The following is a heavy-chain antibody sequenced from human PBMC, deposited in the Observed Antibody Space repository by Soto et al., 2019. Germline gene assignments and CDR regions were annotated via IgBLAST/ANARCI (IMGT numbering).Heavy chain of an antibody. CDR1: GGSISSSSYH. J-gene: IGHJ6*02. CDR2: IYYSGST. CDR3: ARAPGIAAAGNYYYYGMDV. Sequence: SETLSLTCTVSGGSISSSSYHWGWIRQPPGKGLEWIGSIYYSGSTYYNPSLKSRVTISVDTSKNQFSLKLSSVTAADTAVYYCARAPGIAAAGNYYYYGMDVWSQGTTVTVSS. D-gene: IGHD6-13*01. V-gene: IGHV4-39*07.